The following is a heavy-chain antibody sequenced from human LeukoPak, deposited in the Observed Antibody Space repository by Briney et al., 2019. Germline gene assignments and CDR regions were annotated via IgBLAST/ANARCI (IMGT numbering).Heavy chain of an antibody. Sequence: ASVKVSCKVSGYTFTSYYMHWVRQAPGQGLEWMGIINPSGGSTSYAQKFQGRVTMTRDTSTSTVYMELSSLRSEDTAVYYCAREGSTVTFDYWGQGALVTVSS. D-gene: IGHD4-17*01. CDR3: AREGSTVTFDY. V-gene: IGHV1-46*01. J-gene: IGHJ4*02. CDR1: GYTFTSYY. CDR2: INPSGGST.